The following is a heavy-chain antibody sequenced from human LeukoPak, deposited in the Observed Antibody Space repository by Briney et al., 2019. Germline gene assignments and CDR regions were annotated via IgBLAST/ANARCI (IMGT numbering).Heavy chain of an antibody. CDR2: IHHTGST. CDR1: GGSFSGFY. Sequence: SETLSLTCAVYGGSFSGFYWTWIRQPPGKGLEWIGEIHHTGSTNYNPSLKTRVTISVDTSKNQFSLNLKSVTAADTAVYYCARGSRPLLPYSFWGQGTRVTVSS. D-gene: IGHD3-22*01. V-gene: IGHV4-34*01. J-gene: IGHJ1*01. CDR3: ARGSRPLLPYSF.